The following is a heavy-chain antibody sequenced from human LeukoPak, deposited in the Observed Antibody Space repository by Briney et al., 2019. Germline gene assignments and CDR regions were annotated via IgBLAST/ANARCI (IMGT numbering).Heavy chain of an antibody. V-gene: IGHV4-30-4*01. Sequence: SQTLSLTCTVSGGSISSGDYYWNWIRQPPGKGLEWIGYIYYSGSTYYNPSLKSRVTISVDTSKNQFSLKLSSVTAADTAVYYCARVDNGFGEFRTFDYWGQGTLVTVSS. CDR3: ARVDNGFGEFRTFDY. J-gene: IGHJ4*02. D-gene: IGHD3-10*01. CDR1: GGSISSGDYY. CDR2: IYYSGST.